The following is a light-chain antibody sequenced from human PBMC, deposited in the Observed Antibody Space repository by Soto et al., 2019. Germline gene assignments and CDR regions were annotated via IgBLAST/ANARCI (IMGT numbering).Light chain of an antibody. CDR2: EVS. J-gene: IGLJ1*01. CDR1: SSDVGGYNS. V-gene: IGLV2-14*01. Sequence: QSALTQSASVSGSPGQSITISCTGTSSDVGGYNSVSWYQQHPGNAPKLMIYEVSNRPSGVSNRFSGSKSGNTASLTISGLQAEDEADYYCSSYTNSSTRVFGTGTKVTVL. CDR3: SSYTNSSTRV.